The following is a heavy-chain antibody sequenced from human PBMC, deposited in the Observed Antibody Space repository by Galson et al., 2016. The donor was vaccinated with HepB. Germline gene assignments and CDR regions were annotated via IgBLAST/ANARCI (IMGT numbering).Heavy chain of an antibody. CDR2: VSWNSGVI. D-gene: IGHD6-19*01. J-gene: IGHJ4*02. CDR3: VRVNYSDGWLLTFDH. CDR1: GFTFDDYA. Sequence: SLRLSCAASGFTFDDYAMHWVRQAPGKGLEWVSGVSWNSGVISYADSVKGRFTISRDNSKSSLYLQMSSLRAEDTAFYYCVRVNYSDGWLLTFDHWGQGILVTVSS. V-gene: IGHV3-9*01.